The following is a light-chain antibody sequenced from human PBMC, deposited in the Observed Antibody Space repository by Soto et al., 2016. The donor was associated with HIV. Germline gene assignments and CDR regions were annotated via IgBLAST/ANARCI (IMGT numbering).Light chain of an antibody. CDR1: QSISSW. V-gene: IGKV1-5*03. CDR3: QQYNSYRLT. Sequence: DIQMTQSPSTLSTSVGDRVTITCRASQSISSWLAWYQQKPGKAPKLLIYKASSLERGVPSRFSGSGSGTEFTLTISSLQPDDFATYYCQQYNSYRLTFGGGTKLEI. CDR2: KAS. J-gene: IGKJ4*01.